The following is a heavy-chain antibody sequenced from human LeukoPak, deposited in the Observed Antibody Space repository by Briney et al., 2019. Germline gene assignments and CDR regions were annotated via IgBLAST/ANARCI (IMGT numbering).Heavy chain of an antibody. CDR1: GFTFSSYW. V-gene: IGHV3-21*01. CDR3: ARILYGDYVDY. D-gene: IGHD4-17*01. J-gene: IGHJ4*02. CDR2: ISSSSTYI. Sequence: GGSLRLSCAASGFTFSSYWMTWVRQAPGKGLEWVSSISSSSTYIYYADSVKGRFTISRDNAKNSLYLQMNSLRAEDTAVYFCARILYGDYVDYWGQGTLVTVSS.